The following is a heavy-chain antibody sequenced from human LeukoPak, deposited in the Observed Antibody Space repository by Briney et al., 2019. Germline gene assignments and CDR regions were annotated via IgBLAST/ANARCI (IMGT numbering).Heavy chain of an antibody. J-gene: IGHJ6*02. CDR2: ISAYNGNT. CDR1: GYTFTSYG. Sequence: ASVKVSCKASGYTFTSYGISWVRQAPGQGLEWMGWISAYNGNTNYAQKLQGRVTMTTDTSTSTAYMELRSLRSDDTAVYYCARGPRYGDYAKGYYYGMDVWGQGTTVTVSS. D-gene: IGHD4-17*01. V-gene: IGHV1-18*01. CDR3: ARGPRYGDYAKGYYYGMDV.